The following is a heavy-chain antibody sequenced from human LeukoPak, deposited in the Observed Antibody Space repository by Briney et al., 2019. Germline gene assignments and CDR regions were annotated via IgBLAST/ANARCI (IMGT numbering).Heavy chain of an antibody. CDR3: ARWGGSRWHDFDY. J-gene: IGHJ4*02. Sequence: GGSLRLSCAVSGFTFSSYAISWVRQAPGKGLEWVSGFSGSGGTTYYADSVKGRFTISREESKNTVYLQMISLRGEDTAVYFCARWGGSRWHDFDYWGQGTLVTVSS. V-gene: IGHV3-23*01. D-gene: IGHD6-13*01. CDR2: FSGSGGTT. CDR1: GFTFSSYA.